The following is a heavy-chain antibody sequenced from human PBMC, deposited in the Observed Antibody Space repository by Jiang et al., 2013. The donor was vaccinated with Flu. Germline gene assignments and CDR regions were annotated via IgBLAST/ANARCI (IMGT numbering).Heavy chain of an antibody. CDR1: GDYFSSYS. V-gene: IGHV1-69*01. CDR2: IIPIFGTA. CDR3: ARGRGYGDYDFDY. Sequence: GAEVKKPGSSVKVSCKASGDYFSSYSMSWVRQAPGQGLEWMGGIIPIFGTANYAQNFQGRLTLTADESTTTAYMELSSLRFEDTAVYYCARGRGYGDYDFDYWGQGTLVTVSS. D-gene: IGHD4-17*01. J-gene: IGHJ4*02.